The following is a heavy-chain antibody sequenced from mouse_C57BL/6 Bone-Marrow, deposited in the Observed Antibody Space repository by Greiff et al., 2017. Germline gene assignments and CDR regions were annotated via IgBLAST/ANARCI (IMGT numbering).Heavy chain of an antibody. J-gene: IGHJ4*01. CDR1: GYTFTSYW. CDR2: IYPGSGST. V-gene: IGHV1-55*01. D-gene: IGHD1-1*01. CDR3: ERWGCGSSRGYYAMDY. Sequence: QVQLKQPGAELVKPGASVKMSCKASGYTFTSYWITWVKQRPGQGLAWIGDIYPGSGSTNYNEKFKSKATLTVDTSSSTAYMQLSSLTSEDSAVYYCERWGCGSSRGYYAMDYWGKGTTVTVSS.